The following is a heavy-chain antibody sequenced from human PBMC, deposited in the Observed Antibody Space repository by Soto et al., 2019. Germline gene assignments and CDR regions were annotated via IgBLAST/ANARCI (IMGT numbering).Heavy chain of an antibody. CDR1: GYTFNNFA. CDR3: ANEVDVAFSSLQYGMDV. J-gene: IGHJ6*02. Sequence: GGSLRLSCAASGYTFNNFAMHWVRQAPGKGLEWVAFISYDGTYKYYADSVRGRFTVYRDNSKSTLFLQMNSLKFEDTAVYVCANEVDVAFSSLQYGMDVWGQGTTVTVSS. V-gene: IGHV3-30*14. CDR2: ISYDGTYK. D-gene: IGHD5-12*01.